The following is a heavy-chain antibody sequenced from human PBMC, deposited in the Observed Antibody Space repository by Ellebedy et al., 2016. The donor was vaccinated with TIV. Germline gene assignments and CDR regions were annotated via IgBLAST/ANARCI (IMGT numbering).Heavy chain of an antibody. Sequence: GGSLRLSXAASGFVFKDYGIHWVRQAPGKGLEWVSGIKWNSGVIVYADSVKGRFTISRDNSKNSLYLQMNSLRPEDTAFYFCVKDNSFDILTGFDCWGQGTLVTVSS. CDR3: VKDNSFDILTGFDC. J-gene: IGHJ4*02. D-gene: IGHD3-9*01. CDR1: GFVFKDYG. V-gene: IGHV3-9*01. CDR2: IKWNSGVI.